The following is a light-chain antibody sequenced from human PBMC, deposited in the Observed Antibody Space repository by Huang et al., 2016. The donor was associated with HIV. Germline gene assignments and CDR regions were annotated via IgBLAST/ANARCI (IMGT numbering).Light chain of an antibody. CDR3: QQYESVPLT. CDR2: EAS. CDR1: HDIRNF. J-gene: IGKJ4*01. Sequence: DIQLTQSPVSLSVSVGDRVTISCQSSHDIRNFLNWYQQKPGKAPKLLIYEASYLQTGVPSRFSASGSGTDFTLTISSLHPEDVATYFCQQYESVPLTFGGGTKVQIK. V-gene: IGKV1-33*01.